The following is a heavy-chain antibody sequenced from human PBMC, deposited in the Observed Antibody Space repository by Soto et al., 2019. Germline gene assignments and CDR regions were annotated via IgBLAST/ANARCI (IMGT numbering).Heavy chain of an antibody. CDR3: ARGKLMVYAIRGGWSMDV. D-gene: IGHD2-8*01. CDR1: GYTFTSYY. Sequence: SVKVSCKASGYTFTSYYMHWGRQAPVQGLEWMGIINPSGGSTSYAQKFQGRVTMTRDTSTSTVYMELSSLRSEDTAVYYCARGKLMVYAIRGGWSMDVWGQGTTVTVSS. J-gene: IGHJ6*02. CDR2: INPSGGST. V-gene: IGHV1-46*01.